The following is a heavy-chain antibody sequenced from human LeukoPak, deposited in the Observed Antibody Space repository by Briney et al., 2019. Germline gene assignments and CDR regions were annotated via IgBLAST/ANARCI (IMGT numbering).Heavy chain of an antibody. J-gene: IGHJ4*02. CDR2: IYTSGST. CDR1: GGSISSGTYY. CDR3: ARVRPDFWSGYSDFDY. Sequence: SETLSLTCTVSGGSISSGTYYWSWIRQPAGKGLEWIGRIYTSGSTNYNPSLKSRVTISVDTSKNQFSLKLSSVTAADTAVYYCARVRPDFWSGYSDFDYWGQGTLVTVSS. V-gene: IGHV4-61*02. D-gene: IGHD3-3*01.